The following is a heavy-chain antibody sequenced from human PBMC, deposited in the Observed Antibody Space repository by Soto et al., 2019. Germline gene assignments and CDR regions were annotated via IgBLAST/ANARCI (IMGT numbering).Heavy chain of an antibody. Sequence: SETLNLTCTVSGGSISSGNYNWSRIRQPPGKGLEWIGYIYYSGSTYYNPSLKSRVTISLDTSKNQFSLKLSSVTAADTAVYYCARLRKTWDAFDIWGQGTMVTVSS. CDR3: ARLRKTWDAFDI. J-gene: IGHJ3*02. V-gene: IGHV4-30-4*01. CDR1: GGSISSGNYN. CDR2: IYYSGST.